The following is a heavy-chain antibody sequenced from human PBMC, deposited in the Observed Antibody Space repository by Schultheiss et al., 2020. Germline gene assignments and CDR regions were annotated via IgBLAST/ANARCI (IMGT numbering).Heavy chain of an antibody. Sequence: GESLKISCAASGFTFSSYAMSWVRQAPGKGLEWVSAISGSGGSTYYADSVKGRFTISRDNSKNTLYLQMNSLRAEDTAVYYCARDVGGSYPRGAAFDIWGQGTMVTVSS. V-gene: IGHV3-23*01. D-gene: IGHD1-26*01. CDR3: ARDVGGSYPRGAAFDI. CDR1: GFTFSSYA. J-gene: IGHJ3*02. CDR2: ISGSGGST.